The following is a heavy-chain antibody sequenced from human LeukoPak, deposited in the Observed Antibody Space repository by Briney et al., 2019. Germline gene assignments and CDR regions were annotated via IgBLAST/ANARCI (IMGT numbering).Heavy chain of an antibody. CDR1: GFTFSSYW. V-gene: IGHV3-7*01. CDR2: IKQDGSEK. J-gene: IGHJ4*02. D-gene: IGHD5-12*01. CDR3: AREGAPSGYDYHY. Sequence: GGSLRLSCAASGFTFSSYWTSWVRQAPGKGLEWVANIKQDGSEKYYVDSVKGRFTISRDNAKNSLYLQMNSLRAEDTAVYYCAREGAPSGYDYHYWGQGTLVTVSS.